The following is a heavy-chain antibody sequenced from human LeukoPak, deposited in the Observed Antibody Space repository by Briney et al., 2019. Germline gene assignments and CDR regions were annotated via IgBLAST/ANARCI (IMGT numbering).Heavy chain of an antibody. CDR2: IGTASDT. D-gene: IGHD1-1*01. CDR1: GSTFSSFD. CDR3: ARGPPRGKYYYMDV. Sequence: PGGSLRLSCAASGSTFSSFDVHWVRQPTGQGLEWVSTIGTASDTYYPGSVEGRFTLSRDNAKNSLYLQMNSLTAGDTAVYYCARGPPRGKYYYMDVWGKGTTVTVSS. J-gene: IGHJ6*03. V-gene: IGHV3-13*01.